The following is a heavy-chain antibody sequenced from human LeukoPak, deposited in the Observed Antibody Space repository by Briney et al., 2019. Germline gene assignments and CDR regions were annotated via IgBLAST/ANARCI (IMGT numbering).Heavy chain of an antibody. V-gene: IGHV4-34*01. CDR3: ARGHKRYYDFWSGYNYFDY. CDR2: INHSGST. CDR1: GGSFSGYY. D-gene: IGHD3-3*01. Sequence: PSETLSLTCAVYGGSFSGYYWIWTRQPPGKGLEWIGEINHSGSTNYNPSLKSRVTISVDTSKNQFSLKLSSVTAADTAVYYCARGHKRYYDFWSGYNYFDYWGQGTLVTVSS. J-gene: IGHJ4*02.